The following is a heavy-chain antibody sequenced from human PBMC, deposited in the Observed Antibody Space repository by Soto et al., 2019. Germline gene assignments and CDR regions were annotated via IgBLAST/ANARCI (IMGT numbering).Heavy chain of an antibody. V-gene: IGHV3-9*01. CDR1: GFTFDDYA. J-gene: IGHJ4*02. D-gene: IGHD4-17*01. CDR2: ISWNSGSI. CDR3: AKENYGDRGYFDY. Sequence: EVQLVESGGGLVRPGRSLRLSCAASGFTFDDYAMHWVRQAPGKGLEWVSGISWNSGSIGYADSVKGRFTISRDNAKNSLYLQMNSLRAEDTALYYCAKENYGDRGYFDYWGQGTLVTVSS.